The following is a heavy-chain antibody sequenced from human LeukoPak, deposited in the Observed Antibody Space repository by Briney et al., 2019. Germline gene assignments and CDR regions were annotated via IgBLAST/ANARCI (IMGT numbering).Heavy chain of an antibody. D-gene: IGHD2-15*01. Sequence: GGSLRLSCAASGFTFSSYAMSWVRRAPGKGLEWVSAISGSGGSTYYADSVKGRFTISRDNSKNTLYLQMNSLRAEDTAVYYCAKTTGIVVVVAATPYAFDIWGQGTMVTVSS. V-gene: IGHV3-23*01. CDR2: ISGSGGST. CDR1: GFTFSSYA. J-gene: IGHJ3*02. CDR3: AKTTGIVVVVAATPYAFDI.